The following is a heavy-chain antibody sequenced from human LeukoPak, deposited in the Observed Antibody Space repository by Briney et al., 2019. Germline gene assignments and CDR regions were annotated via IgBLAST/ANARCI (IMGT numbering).Heavy chain of an antibody. J-gene: IGHJ3*02. V-gene: IGHV4-61*02. Sequence: SQTLSLTCTVSGGSISSGSYYWSWIRQPAGKGLEWIGRIYTSGSTNYNPSLKSRVTTSVDTSKNQFSLKLSSVTAADTAVYYCARVGATGAFDIWGQGTMVTVSS. CDR1: GGSISSGSYY. D-gene: IGHD1-26*01. CDR3: ARVGATGAFDI. CDR2: IYTSGST.